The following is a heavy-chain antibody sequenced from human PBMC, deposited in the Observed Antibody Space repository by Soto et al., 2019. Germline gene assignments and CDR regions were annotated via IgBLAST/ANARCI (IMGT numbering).Heavy chain of an antibody. CDR3: ARTRAVWFDP. Sequence: SETLSLTCTVSGGSISSSSYYWGWIRQPPGKGLEWIGSIYYSGSTYYNPSLKSRVTISVDTSKNQFSLKLSSVTAADTAVYYCARTRAVWFDPWGQGTLATVSS. CDR2: IYYSGST. CDR1: GGSISSSSYY. V-gene: IGHV4-39*01. J-gene: IGHJ5*02. D-gene: IGHD6-19*01.